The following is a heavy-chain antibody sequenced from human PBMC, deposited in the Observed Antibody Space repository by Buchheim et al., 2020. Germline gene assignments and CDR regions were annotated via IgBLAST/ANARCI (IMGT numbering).Heavy chain of an antibody. CDR3: ATKGGYAYGDDAFDI. J-gene: IGHJ3*02. CDR1: GFTFKAYD. V-gene: IGHV3-30*03. CDR2: ISFDGNSK. D-gene: IGHD5-18*01. Sequence: QEQLVESGGGVVQPGRSLRLSCAASGFTFKAYDIHWVRQAPRKGLEWVALISFDGNSKYYGDSVKGRFTISRDNSKDTLFLQMDSLRAEDTAVYYCATKGGYAYGDDAFDIWGQGT.